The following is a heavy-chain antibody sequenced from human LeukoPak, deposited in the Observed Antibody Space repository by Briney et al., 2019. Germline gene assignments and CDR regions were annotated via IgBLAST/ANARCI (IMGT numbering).Heavy chain of an antibody. D-gene: IGHD3-22*01. CDR2: IIPILGIA. Sequence: SVKVSCKASGGTFSSYAISWVRQAPGQGLEWIGRIIPILGIANYAQKFQGRVTITADKSTSTAYMELSSLRSEDTAVYYCARENYYDSSGYYYGSPLYGMDVWGQGTTVTVSS. V-gene: IGHV1-69*04. CDR1: GGTFSSYA. CDR3: ARENYYDSSGYYYGSPLYGMDV. J-gene: IGHJ6*02.